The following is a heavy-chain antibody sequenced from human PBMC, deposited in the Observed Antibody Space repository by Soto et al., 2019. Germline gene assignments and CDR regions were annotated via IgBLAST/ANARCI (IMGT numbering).Heavy chain of an antibody. Sequence: GGSLRLSCAASGFTFSSYAMSWVRQAPGKGLEWVSAISGSGGSTYYADSVKGRFTISRDNSKNTLYLQMNSLRAEDTAVYYCAKDKKDDSGYDFDAFDIWGQGTMVTVSS. D-gene: IGHD5-12*01. V-gene: IGHV3-23*01. CDR1: GFTFSSYA. J-gene: IGHJ3*02. CDR3: AKDKKDDSGYDFDAFDI. CDR2: ISGSGGST.